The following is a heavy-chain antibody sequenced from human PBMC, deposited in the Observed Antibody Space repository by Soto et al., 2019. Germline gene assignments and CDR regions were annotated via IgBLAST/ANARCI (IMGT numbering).Heavy chain of an antibody. CDR3: ARVSRELRNYYYYGMDV. D-gene: IGHD1-7*01. J-gene: IGHJ6*02. CDR2: ISHSGST. CDR1: GGSFSGYY. V-gene: IGHV4-34*01. Sequence: SETLSLTCAVYGGSFSGYYWSWIRQPPGKGLEWIWEISHSGSTNYNPYLESRVTITVDKTNNQFSLKLSSVTAADTAVDYCARVSRELRNYYYYGMDVWGQGTTVTVSS.